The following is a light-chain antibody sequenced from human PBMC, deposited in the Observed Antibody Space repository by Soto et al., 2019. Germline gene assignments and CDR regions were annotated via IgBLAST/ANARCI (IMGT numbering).Light chain of an antibody. CDR3: QQYGSSPVT. Sequence: EIVLTQSPGTLSLSPGEGATLSCRASQTVSSNYLAWYQQKPGQAPRLLIHDAASRAAGIPDRFSGSGSGTDFTLTISRLEPEDSAVYYCQQYGSSPVTFGQGTKLEIK. J-gene: IGKJ2*01. V-gene: IGKV3-20*01. CDR2: DAA. CDR1: QTVSSNY.